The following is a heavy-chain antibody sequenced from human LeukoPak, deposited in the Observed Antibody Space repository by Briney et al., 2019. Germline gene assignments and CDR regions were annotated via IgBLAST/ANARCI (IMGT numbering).Heavy chain of an antibody. Sequence: PGGSLRLSCAASGFTFSSYGMRWVRQAPGKGLEGVSGISRSGGSTYYADSVKGRFTISRDNTKNTLYLQMNSLRAEDTAVYYCVLYYYGSGSYLGVFDYWGQGTLVTVSS. CDR2: ISRSGGST. CDR3: VLYYYGSGSYLGVFDY. CDR1: GFTFSSYG. V-gene: IGHV3-23*01. J-gene: IGHJ4*02. D-gene: IGHD3-10*01.